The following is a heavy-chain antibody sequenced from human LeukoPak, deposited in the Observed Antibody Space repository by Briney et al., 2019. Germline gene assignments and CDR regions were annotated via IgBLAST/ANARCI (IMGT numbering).Heavy chain of an antibody. J-gene: IGHJ4*02. CDR2: ISGSGGST. CDR1: GFTFGKYW. CDR3: AYSSSWTF. Sequence: GGSLRLSCVASGFTFGKYWMSWVCQAPGKGLEWVSAISGSGGSTYYADSVKGRFTISRDNSKNTLYLQMNSLRAEDTAVYYCAYSSSWTFWGQGTLVTVSS. D-gene: IGHD6-13*01. V-gene: IGHV3-23*01.